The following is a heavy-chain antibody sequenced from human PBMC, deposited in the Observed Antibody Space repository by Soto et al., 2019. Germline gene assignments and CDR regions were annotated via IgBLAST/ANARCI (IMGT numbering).Heavy chain of an antibody. D-gene: IGHD2-15*01. J-gene: IGHJ6*02. CDR3: ARAGCDGGRCYTLVGLRYGMDV. CDR1: GFTFSSYA. CDR2: ISGSGIST. V-gene: IGHV3-23*01. Sequence: PGGSLRLSCAASGFTFSSYAMSWVRQAPWKGLEWVSAISGSGISTYYADSVKGRFTISRDNSKNTLYLQMNSLRAEDTAVYYCARAGCDGGRCYTLVGLRYGMDVWGQGTTVTVSS.